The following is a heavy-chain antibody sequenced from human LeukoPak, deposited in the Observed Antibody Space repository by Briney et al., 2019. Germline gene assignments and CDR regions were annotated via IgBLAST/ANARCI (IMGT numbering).Heavy chain of an antibody. CDR2: IKEDGSER. Sequence: GGSLRLSCEGSAFIFSGHWMNWVRQTPGKGLEWVASIKEDGSERQYVDSVKGRFTISRDNAKNSLYLQMNSLRAEDTAVYYCAREETSYYDFWSGYYRSYYYYYGMDVWGQGTTVTVSS. J-gene: IGHJ6*02. CDR3: AREETSYYDFWSGYYRSYYYYYGMDV. V-gene: IGHV3-7*03. CDR1: AFIFSGHW. D-gene: IGHD3-3*01.